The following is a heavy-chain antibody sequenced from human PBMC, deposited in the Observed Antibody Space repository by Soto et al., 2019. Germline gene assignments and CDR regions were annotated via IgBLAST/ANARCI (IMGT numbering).Heavy chain of an antibody. CDR1: GFTFSSYA. J-gene: IGHJ4*02. CDR2: ISYDGSNK. V-gene: IGHV3-30*04. Sequence: PGGSLRLSCAGYGFTFSSYAMHWVRQAPGKGLEWAAAISYDGSNKYYADSVKGRFTISRDNSKNTLYLQMNSLRAEDTAVYYCASGRWLQLPGYWGQGTLVTVSS. D-gene: IGHD5-12*01. CDR3: ASGRWLQLPGY.